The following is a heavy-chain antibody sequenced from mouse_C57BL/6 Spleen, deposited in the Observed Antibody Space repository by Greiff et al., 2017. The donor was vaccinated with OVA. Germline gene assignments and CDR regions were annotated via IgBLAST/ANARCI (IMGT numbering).Heavy chain of an antibody. J-gene: IGHJ2*01. CDR3: AREVYYDYDDYFDY. D-gene: IGHD2-4*01. V-gene: IGHV5-16*01. CDR1: GFTFSDYY. Sequence: EVKLVESEGGLVQPGRSMKLSCTASGFTFSDYYMAWVRQVPEKGLEWVANINYDGSSTYYLDSLKSRFIISRDNAKNILYLQMSSLKSEDTATYYCAREVYYDYDDYFDYWGQGTTLTVSS. CDR2: INYDGSST.